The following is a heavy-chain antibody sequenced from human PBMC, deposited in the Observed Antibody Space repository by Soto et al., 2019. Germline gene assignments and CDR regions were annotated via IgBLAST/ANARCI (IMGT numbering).Heavy chain of an antibody. D-gene: IGHD3-10*01. CDR2: ISGSGGGT. Sequence: EVQLLESGGGLVQPGGSLRLSCAASGFTFSSYVLSWDRQPPGKGLEWVSAISGSGGGTYYADSVKGRFTISRVNSKNTLHLEMNSLRAEDTAVYYCTKAPSLLWSGELSHYYFDYWGQGTLVTVSS. CDR1: GFTFSSYV. V-gene: IGHV3-23*01. J-gene: IGHJ4*02. CDR3: TKAPSLLWSGELSHYYFDY.